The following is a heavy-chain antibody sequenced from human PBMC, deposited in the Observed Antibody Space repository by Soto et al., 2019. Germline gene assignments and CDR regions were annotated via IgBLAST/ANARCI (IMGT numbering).Heavy chain of an antibody. CDR1: GFDFINNA. CDR2: ISADITYT. CDR3: ANQNTAKRAFDI. J-gene: IGHJ3*02. V-gene: IGHV3-23*01. Sequence: GSLRLSCAASGFDFINNAMAWVRQAPGKGLEWVSTISADITYTYYADAVRGRFTVSRDNSKNTVYLHMNSLRADDTAVYYCANQNTAKRAFDIWGQGTMVTVS. D-gene: IGHD2-21*02.